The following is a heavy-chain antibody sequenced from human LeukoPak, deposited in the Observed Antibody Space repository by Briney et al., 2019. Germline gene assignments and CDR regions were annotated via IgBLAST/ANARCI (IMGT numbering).Heavy chain of an antibody. CDR3: ARVTAAIYGFDF. D-gene: IGHD6-13*01. V-gene: IGHV1-18*01. CDR2: ISGYNGNT. Sequence: APVKVSCKASGYTFATYGISWVRQAPGQGLEWMGWISGYNGNTNYVQKLQGRVTMTTDTSTSTAYMELRSLRSDDTAVYYCARVTAAIYGFDFWGQGTLVTVSS. CDR1: GYTFATYG. J-gene: IGHJ4*02.